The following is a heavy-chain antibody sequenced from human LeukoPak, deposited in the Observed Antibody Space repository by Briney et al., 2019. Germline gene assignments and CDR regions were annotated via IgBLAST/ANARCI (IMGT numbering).Heavy chain of an antibody. CDR1: GDSISSGTFY. D-gene: IGHD6-13*01. CDR3: ARSGGYSSSWSL. CDR2: IHYSGNT. J-gene: IGHJ4*02. Sequence: SETLSLTCTVSGDSISSGTFYWGWVRQPPGKGLEWIGSIHYSGNTYYNPSLKSRVTISVDTSKNQFSLKLNSVTAADTAVYYCARSGGYSSSWSLWGQGTLVTVSS. V-gene: IGHV4-39*07.